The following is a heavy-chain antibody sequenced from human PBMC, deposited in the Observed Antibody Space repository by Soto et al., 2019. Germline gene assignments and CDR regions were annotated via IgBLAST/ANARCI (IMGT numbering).Heavy chain of an antibody. CDR3: ARDPHEYWTSYWFDP. J-gene: IGHJ5*02. CDR1: GGTFITTA. CDR2: ISAYDGKT. D-gene: IGHD3-3*01. V-gene: IGHV1-18*01. Sequence: SVKVSCTSSGGTFITTAINWVRQAPGQGLEMMGWISAYDGKTTYAEKFQGRVTMTTDASTGTAYMELRSLRSDDTAVYYCARDPHEYWTSYWFDPWGQGTLVSVS.